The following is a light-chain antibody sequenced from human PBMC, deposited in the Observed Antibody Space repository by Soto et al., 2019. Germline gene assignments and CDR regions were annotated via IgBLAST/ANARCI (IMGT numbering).Light chain of an antibody. CDR1: QSVSSY. CDR3: QQRSNWWT. CDR2: DAS. V-gene: IGKV3-11*01. J-gene: IGKJ1*01. Sequence: EIVLTQSPATLSLSPLERATLSCSASQSVSSYLAWYQQKPGQAPRLLIYDASNRATGIPARFSGSGSGTDFTLTISSLEPEDFAVYYCQQRSNWWTFGQGTKVDIK.